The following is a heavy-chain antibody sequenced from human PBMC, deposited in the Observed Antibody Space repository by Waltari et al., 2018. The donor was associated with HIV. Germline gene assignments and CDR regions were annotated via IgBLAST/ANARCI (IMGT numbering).Heavy chain of an antibody. CDR3: VRDSDGSGYDI. J-gene: IGHJ1*01. V-gene: IGHV3-20*04. D-gene: IGHD3-3*01. CDR2: IDWNGGSA. Sequence: DVRLVESGGEVVRPGASLRLSWVAAGCTLDDYGMAWGRQRPGQGLELFSNIDWNGGSANYGDSVKGRFTVFRDNPKASLYLQMNNLRDEDTGLYYCVRDSDGSGYDIWGRGTLVTVFS. CDR1: GCTLDDYG.